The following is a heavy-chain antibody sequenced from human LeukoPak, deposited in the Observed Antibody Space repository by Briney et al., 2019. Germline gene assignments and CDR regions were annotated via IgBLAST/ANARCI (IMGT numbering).Heavy chain of an antibody. CDR2: ISSSSDAI. CDR1: GLPFSSYS. V-gene: IGHV3-48*01. Sequence: PGGSLRLSCAVSGLPFSSYSMNWVRQAPGKGLEWVSYISSSSDAIFYADSVKGRFTISRDNAKNLLYLQMNSLRAEDTAVYYCARGQWLAPIGYWGQGTLVTVSS. D-gene: IGHD6-19*01. J-gene: IGHJ4*02. CDR3: ARGQWLAPIGY.